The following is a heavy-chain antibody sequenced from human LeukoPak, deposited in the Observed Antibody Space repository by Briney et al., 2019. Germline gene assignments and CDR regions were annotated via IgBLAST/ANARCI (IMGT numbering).Heavy chain of an antibody. CDR3: ARDPDSGSYHGGDY. J-gene: IGHJ4*02. CDR1: GGTFSSYA. Sequence: SVEVSCKASGGTFSSYAISWVRQAPGQGLEWMGGIIPIFGTANYAQKFQGRVTITADESTSTAYMELSSLRSEDTAVYYCARDPDSGSYHGGDYWGQGTLVTVSS. CDR2: IIPIFGTA. V-gene: IGHV1-69*13. D-gene: IGHD1-26*01.